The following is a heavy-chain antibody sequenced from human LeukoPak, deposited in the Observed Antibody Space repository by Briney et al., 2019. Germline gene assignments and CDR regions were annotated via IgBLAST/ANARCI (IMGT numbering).Heavy chain of an antibody. V-gene: IGHV4-30-4*08. Sequence: SETLSLTCTVSGGSISSGDYYWSWIRQPPGKGLEWIGYIYYSGNTYYNPSLKSRVTISVDTSKNQFSLKLSSVTAADTAVYYCARDSGSYFMVDYWGQGTLVTVSS. D-gene: IGHD1-26*01. J-gene: IGHJ4*02. CDR1: GGSISSGDYY. CDR2: IYYSGNT. CDR3: ARDSGSYFMVDY.